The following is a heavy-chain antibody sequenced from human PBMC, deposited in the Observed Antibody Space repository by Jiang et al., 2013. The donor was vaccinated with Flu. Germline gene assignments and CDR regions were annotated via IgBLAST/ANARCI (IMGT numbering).Heavy chain of an antibody. CDR2: IYYSGST. V-gene: IGHV4-34*01. J-gene: IGHJ4*02. D-gene: IGHD6-13*01. CDR1: GGSFSGYY. Sequence: LLKPSETLSLTCAVYGGSFSGYYWSWIRQPPGKGLEWIGSIYYSGSTYYNPSLKSRVTISVDTSKNQFSLKLSSVTAADTAVYYCASLAAAGRPGDDYWGQGTLVTVSS. CDR3: ASLAAAGRPGDDY.